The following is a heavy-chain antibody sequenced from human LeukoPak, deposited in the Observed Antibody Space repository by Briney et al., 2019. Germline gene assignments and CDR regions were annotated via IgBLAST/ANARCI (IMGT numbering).Heavy chain of an antibody. CDR1: GGSFSGYY. CDR2: INHSGST. J-gene: IGHJ5*02. V-gene: IGHV4-34*01. D-gene: IGHD4-11*01. Sequence: PSETLSLTCAVYGGSFSGYYWSWIRQPPGKGLEWIGEINHSGSTNYNPSLKSRVTISVDTSKNQFSLKLSSVTAADTAVYYCARGLPDYSNYDGRGNWFDPWGQGTLVTVSS. CDR3: ARGLPDYSNYDGRGNWFDP.